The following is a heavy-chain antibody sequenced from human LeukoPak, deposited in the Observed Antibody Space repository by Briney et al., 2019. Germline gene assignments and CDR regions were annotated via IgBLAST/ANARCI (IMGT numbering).Heavy chain of an antibody. CDR3: ARESSKWLHKN. D-gene: IGHD5-24*01. CDR1: GFTFSSYS. J-gene: IGHJ4*02. Sequence: GGSLRLSCAASGFTFSSYSMNWVRQAPGKGLEWVSSISSSSSYIYYADSVKGRITISRDNAKNSLYLQMNSLRAEDTAVYYCARESSKWLHKNWGQGTLVTVSS. V-gene: IGHV3-21*01. CDR2: ISSSSSYI.